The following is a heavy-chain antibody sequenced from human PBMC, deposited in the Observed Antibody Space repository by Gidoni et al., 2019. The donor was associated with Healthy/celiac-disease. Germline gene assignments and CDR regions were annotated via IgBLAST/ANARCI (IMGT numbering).Heavy chain of an antibody. J-gene: IGHJ6*02. CDR1: GGSFSGYY. Sequence: QVQLQQWGAGLLKPSETLSLTCAVYGGSFSGYYWSWIRQPPGKGLEWIGEINHSGSTNYNPSLKSRVTISVDTSKHQFSLKLSSVTAADTAVYYCASGSRFLEWLYPWYYYGMDVWGQGTTVTVSS. V-gene: IGHV4-34*01. CDR3: ASGSRFLEWLYPWYYYGMDV. D-gene: IGHD3-3*01. CDR2: INHSGST.